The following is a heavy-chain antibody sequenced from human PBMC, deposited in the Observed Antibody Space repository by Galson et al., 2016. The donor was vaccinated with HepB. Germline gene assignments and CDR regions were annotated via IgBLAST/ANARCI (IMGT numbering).Heavy chain of an antibody. CDR1: GFAFINYE. D-gene: IGHD2-2*01. J-gene: IGHJ6*02. CDR3: ARVELGGYQL. Sequence: SLRLSCASSGFAFINYEMTWVRQAPGQGLEWISYISSSGNTIYDADSVQGQFIISRDNAENSLFLQMNNLRAEDTAVYFCARVELGGYQLWGQGTTVTVSS. CDR2: ISSSGNTI. V-gene: IGHV3-48*03.